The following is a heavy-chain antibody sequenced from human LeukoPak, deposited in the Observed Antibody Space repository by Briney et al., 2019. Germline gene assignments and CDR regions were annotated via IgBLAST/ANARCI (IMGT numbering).Heavy chain of an antibody. V-gene: IGHV4-61*02. CDR2: IYTSGST. CDR1: GGSISSGSYY. Sequence: PSETLSPTCTVSGGSISSGSYYWSWIRQPAGKGLEWIGRIYTSGSTNYNPSLKSRVTISVDTSKNQFSLKLSSVTAADTAVYYCARGRRAAAGSVDYWGQGTLVTVSS. CDR3: ARGRRAAAGSVDY. D-gene: IGHD6-13*01. J-gene: IGHJ4*02.